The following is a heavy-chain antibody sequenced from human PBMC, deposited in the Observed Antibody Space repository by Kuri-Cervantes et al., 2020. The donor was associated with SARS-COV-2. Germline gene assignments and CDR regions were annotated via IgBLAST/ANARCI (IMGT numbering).Heavy chain of an antibody. Sequence: GGSLRLSCEGSGFMFTTYAMHWVRQPPGKGLEWVAVIWYDGSNKTYADSVKGRFTISRDNYKNTLYLHMNSLRAEDTAVYYCAMGGGYDFWSGFDYWGQGTLVTVSS. D-gene: IGHD3-3*01. CDR2: IWYDGSNK. CDR3: AMGGGYDFWSGFDY. V-gene: IGHV3-30*02. CDR1: GFMFTTYA. J-gene: IGHJ4*02.